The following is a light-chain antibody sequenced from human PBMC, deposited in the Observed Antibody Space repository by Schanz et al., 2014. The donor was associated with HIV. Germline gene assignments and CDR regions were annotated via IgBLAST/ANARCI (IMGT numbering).Light chain of an antibody. CDR3: QQYNNWPRT. J-gene: IGKJ1*01. Sequence: EIVLTQSPGTLSLSPGERATLSCRASQTVSSSYFAWYQQKPGQAPRLLIYGASRRATGIPDRFSGSGSGTDFTLTISRLEPEDFAVYYCQQYNNWPRTFGQGTKVEIK. CDR2: GAS. V-gene: IGKV3-20*01. CDR1: QTVSSSY.